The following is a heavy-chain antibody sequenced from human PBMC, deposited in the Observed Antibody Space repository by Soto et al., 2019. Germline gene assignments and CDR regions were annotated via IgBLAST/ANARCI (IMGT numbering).Heavy chain of an antibody. CDR2: IIPIFGTA. Sequence: QVQLVQSGAEVKKPGSSVKVSCKASGGTFSSYAISWVRQAPGQGLEWMGGIIPIFGTANYAQKFQGRVTITADESTSTAYMERSSVRSEGTAVYYCARGAVIVVVVAATPWGGPFDPWGQGTLVTVAS. D-gene: IGHD2-15*01. J-gene: IGHJ5*02. CDR3: ARGAVIVVVVAATPWGGPFDP. CDR1: GGTFSSYA. V-gene: IGHV1-69*01.